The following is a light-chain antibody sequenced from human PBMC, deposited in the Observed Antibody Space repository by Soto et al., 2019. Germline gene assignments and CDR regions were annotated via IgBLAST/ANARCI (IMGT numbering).Light chain of an antibody. CDR3: CSYSGSYTFV. V-gene: IGLV2-14*01. Sequence: QSVLTQPASVSGSPGQSITISCTGTSSDVGGYNYVSWYQQHPGKAPKLMIYEVSNRPSGVSNRFSASKSGNTASLTISGLQAEDEADYYCCSYSGSYTFVFGIGTKLTVL. J-gene: IGLJ1*01. CDR2: EVS. CDR1: SSDVGGYNY.